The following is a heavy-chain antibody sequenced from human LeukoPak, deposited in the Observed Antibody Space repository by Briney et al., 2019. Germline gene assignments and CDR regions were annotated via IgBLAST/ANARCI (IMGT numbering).Heavy chain of an antibody. Sequence: PGGSLRLSCAASGFTFSGYGMSWVRQAPGKGLKWVSAISGSGGSTYYADSVKGRFTISRDNAKNSLYLQMKSLRAEDTAVYYCARGKTSQNIVTRKTYNWFDPWGQGTLVTVSS. J-gene: IGHJ5*02. D-gene: IGHD2/OR15-2a*01. V-gene: IGHV3-23*01. CDR2: ISGSGGST. CDR3: ARGKTSQNIVTRKTYNWFDP. CDR1: GFTFSGYG.